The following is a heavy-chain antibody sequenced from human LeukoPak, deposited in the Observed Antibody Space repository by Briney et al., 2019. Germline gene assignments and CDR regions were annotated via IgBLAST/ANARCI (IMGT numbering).Heavy chain of an antibody. Sequence: PGGSLRLSCAASGFTVTSHYMSWVRQAPGKGLEWVSAISGSGGSTYYADSVKGRFTISRDNSKNTLYLQMNSLRAEDTAVYYCAKEGIAAAGKRPRFDPWGQGTLVTVSS. V-gene: IGHV3-23*01. CDR2: ISGSGGST. J-gene: IGHJ5*02. CDR1: GFTVTSHY. D-gene: IGHD6-13*01. CDR3: AKEGIAAAGKRPRFDP.